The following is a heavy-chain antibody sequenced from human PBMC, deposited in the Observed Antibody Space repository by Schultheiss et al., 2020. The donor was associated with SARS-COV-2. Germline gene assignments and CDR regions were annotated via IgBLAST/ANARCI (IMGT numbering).Heavy chain of an antibody. J-gene: IGHJ4*02. D-gene: IGHD3-3*01. CDR3: ARDSNYYDFWSGYLGFDY. CDR2: ISYDGSKK. CDR1: GFTFSSYA. V-gene: IGHV3-30*07. Sequence: GGSLRLSCAASGFTFSSYAMHWVRQAPGKGLEWVAVISYDGSKKDYADSVKGRFTISRDNSKNTLYLQMNSLRAEDTAVYYCARDSNYYDFWSGYLGFDYWGQGTLVTVSS.